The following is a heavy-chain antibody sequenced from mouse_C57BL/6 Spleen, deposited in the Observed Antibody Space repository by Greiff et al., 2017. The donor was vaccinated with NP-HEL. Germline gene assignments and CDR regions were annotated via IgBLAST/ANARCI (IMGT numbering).Heavy chain of an antibody. D-gene: IGHD2-5*01. CDR1: GYTFTDYY. V-gene: IGHV1-19*01. Sequence: VQLQQSGPVLVKPGASVKMSCKASGYTFTDYYMNWVKQSHGKSLEWIGVINPYNGGTSYNQKFKGKATLTVDKSSSTAYMELNSLTSEDSAVYYCARSDYSNYWFAYWGQGTLVTVSA. CDR2: INPYNGGT. J-gene: IGHJ3*01. CDR3: ARSDYSNYWFAY.